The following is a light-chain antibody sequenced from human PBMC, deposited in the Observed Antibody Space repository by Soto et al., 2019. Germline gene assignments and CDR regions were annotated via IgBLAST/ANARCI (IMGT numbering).Light chain of an antibody. V-gene: IGLV2-8*01. Sequence: QSALTQPPSASGSPGQSVTISCTGTSSDVGGYNYVSWYQQHPDKAPKLMIYEVTKRPSGVPDRFSGSKSGNTASLTVSGLQAEDEADYYCNSYAGSFNWVFGGGTKVTVL. CDR3: NSYAGSFNWV. J-gene: IGLJ3*02. CDR1: SSDVGGYNY. CDR2: EVT.